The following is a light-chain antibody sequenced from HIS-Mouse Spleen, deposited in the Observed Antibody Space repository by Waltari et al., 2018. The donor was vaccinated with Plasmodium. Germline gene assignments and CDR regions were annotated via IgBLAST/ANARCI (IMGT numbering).Light chain of an antibody. Sequence: SYELTQPPSVSVSPGQTARITCSGDALPKQYAYWYQQKPGQPPVLVIYKDSERPSGIPERFSGSSSGTTVTLTISGVQVEDEADYYCQSADSSGTYRVFGGGTKLTVL. CDR1: ALPKQY. J-gene: IGLJ2*01. CDR2: KDS. V-gene: IGLV3-25*03. CDR3: QSADSSGTYRV.